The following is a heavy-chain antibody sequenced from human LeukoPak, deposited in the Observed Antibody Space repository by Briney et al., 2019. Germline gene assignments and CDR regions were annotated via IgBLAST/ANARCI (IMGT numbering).Heavy chain of an antibody. Sequence: ASVKVSCKASGYCFTGYYINWVRQAPGQGLEWMGWISPFSGGTKYAQKFQGRVTMSRDTSITTAYMELSGLKSDDTAVYYCARDDSLSSWGQGTLVIVSS. CDR1: GYCFTGYY. V-gene: IGHV1-2*02. J-gene: IGHJ5*02. D-gene: IGHD3-9*01. CDR2: ISPFSGGT. CDR3: ARDDSLSS.